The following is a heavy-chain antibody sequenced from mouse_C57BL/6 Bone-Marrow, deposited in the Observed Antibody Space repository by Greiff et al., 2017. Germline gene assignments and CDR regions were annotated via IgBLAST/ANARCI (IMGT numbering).Heavy chain of an antibody. CDR3: AITTVPYWYFDV. Sequence: EVQLVESGGGLVKPGGSLKLSCAASGFTFSDYGMHWVRQAPEKGLEWVAYISSGSSTIYYADTVKGRFTISRDNAKNTLFLQMTSLRSEDTAMYYCAITTVPYWYFDVWGTGTTVTVAS. CDR2: ISSGSSTI. CDR1: GFTFSDYG. J-gene: IGHJ1*03. V-gene: IGHV5-17*01. D-gene: IGHD1-1*01.